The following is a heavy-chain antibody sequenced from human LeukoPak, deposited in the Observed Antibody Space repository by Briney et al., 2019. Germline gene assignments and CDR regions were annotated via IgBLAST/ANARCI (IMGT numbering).Heavy chain of an antibody. CDR1: GFTFSSYS. J-gene: IGHJ4*02. V-gene: IGHV3-21*01. Sequence: GGSLRLSCAASGFTFSSYSMNWVRQAPGKGLEWVSSISSSSYIYYADSVKGRFTISRDNAKNSLYLQMNSLRAEDTAVYYCARGLMVAGNGRDYWGQGTLVTVSS. CDR2: ISSSSYI. CDR3: ARGLMVAGNGRDY. D-gene: IGHD6-19*01.